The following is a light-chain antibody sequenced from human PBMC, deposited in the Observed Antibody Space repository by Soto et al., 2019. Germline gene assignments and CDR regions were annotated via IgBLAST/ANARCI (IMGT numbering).Light chain of an antibody. J-gene: IGLJ2*01. CDR3: TSWTTSTTML. CDR1: SSDIGAYNF. CDR2: DVN. Sequence: QSALTQPASVSGSPVQSITISCTGTSSDIGAYNFVSWYQQHPGKAPKLMLYDVNIRPSGVSNRFSGSKSGNTASLTISGLQAEDEADYYCTSWTTSTTMLFGGGTKLTVL. V-gene: IGLV2-14*01.